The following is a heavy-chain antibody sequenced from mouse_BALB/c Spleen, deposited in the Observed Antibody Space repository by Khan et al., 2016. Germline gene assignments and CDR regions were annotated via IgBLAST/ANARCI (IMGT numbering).Heavy chain of an antibody. CDR2: ISDGGSYT. D-gene: IGHD2-4*01. J-gene: IGHJ3*01. Sequence: EVELVESGGGLVKPGGSLKLSCAASGFTFSDYYMYWVRQTPEKRLEWVATISDGGSYTYYPDSVKGRFTISRDNAKNNLYLQMSSLKSEETAMYYGAREGLRRGFAYWGQGTLVTVSA. CDR1: GFTFSDYY. V-gene: IGHV5-4*02. CDR3: AREGLRRGFAY.